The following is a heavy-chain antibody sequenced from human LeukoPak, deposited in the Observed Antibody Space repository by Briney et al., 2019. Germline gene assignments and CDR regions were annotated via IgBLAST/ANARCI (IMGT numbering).Heavy chain of an antibody. J-gene: IGHJ6*03. CDR3: AREAVAYTIFGVETYYYYYMDV. V-gene: IGHV3-48*01. Sequence: GGSLRLSCAASGFTFSSYSMNWVRRAPGKGLEWVSYISSSSSTIYYADSVEGQFTISRDNAKNSLYLQMNSLRAEDTAVYYCAREAVAYTIFGVETYYYYYMDVWGKGTTVTVSS. CDR1: GFTFSSYS. D-gene: IGHD3-3*01. CDR2: ISSSSSTI.